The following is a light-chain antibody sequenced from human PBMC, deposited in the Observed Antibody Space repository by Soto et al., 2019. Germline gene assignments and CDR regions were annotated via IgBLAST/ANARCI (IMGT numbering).Light chain of an antibody. J-gene: IGLJ1*01. CDR3: SSYTISRTCV. Sequence: QSVLTQPASVSGSPGQSITVSCTGTSSDVGGFNFVSWYQHYPGRAPKLLIFDVTNRPSGVSNRFSGSKSGNTASLTISGLQAEDEADYYCSSYTISRTCVFGTGTKLTVL. CDR1: SSDVGGFNF. V-gene: IGLV2-14*03. CDR2: DVT.